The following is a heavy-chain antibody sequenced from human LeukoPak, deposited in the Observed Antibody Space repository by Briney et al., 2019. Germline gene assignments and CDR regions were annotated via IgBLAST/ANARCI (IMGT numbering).Heavy chain of an antibody. D-gene: IGHD3-10*01. Sequence: SETLSLTCVVSGDAISSGVYSWAWLRQPPGQGLEWIGYIPHSGSTYHNPSLESRVVISVDRSKNQISLNLTSVTAADTAVYFCARDRGRNLGFDSWGQGTLVTVSS. V-gene: IGHV4-30-2*01. CDR2: IPHSGST. J-gene: IGHJ5*01. CDR3: ARDRGRNLGFDS. CDR1: GDAISSGVYS.